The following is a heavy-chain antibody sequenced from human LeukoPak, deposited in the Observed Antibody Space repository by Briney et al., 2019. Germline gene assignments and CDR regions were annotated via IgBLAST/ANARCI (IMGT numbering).Heavy chain of an antibody. Sequence: PGGSLRRSCAASGLTFSSYAMSWVRQAPGKGLEWVSAISGSGGSTYYADSVKGRFNISRDNSKNTLYLQMNSLRAEDTAVYYCAKYKFGYSSGWYTWFDPWGQGTLVTVSA. CDR1: GLTFSSYA. CDR2: ISGSGGST. CDR3: AKYKFGYSSGWYTWFDP. J-gene: IGHJ5*02. V-gene: IGHV3-23*01. D-gene: IGHD6-19*01.